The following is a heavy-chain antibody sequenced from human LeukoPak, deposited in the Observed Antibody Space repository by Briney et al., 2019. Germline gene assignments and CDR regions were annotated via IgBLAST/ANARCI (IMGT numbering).Heavy chain of an antibody. CDR2: ISYVGSNK. CDR3: AKDHTSDY. J-gene: IGHJ4*02. CDR1: GFTFSSYD. Sequence: GGSLRLSCAASGFTFSSYDMHWVRQAPGKGLEWVAVISYVGSNKYYADSVKGRFTISRDNSKNTLYLQMTSLRAEDTAVYYCAKDHTSDYWGQGTLVTVSS. D-gene: IGHD1-26*01. V-gene: IGHV3-30*18.